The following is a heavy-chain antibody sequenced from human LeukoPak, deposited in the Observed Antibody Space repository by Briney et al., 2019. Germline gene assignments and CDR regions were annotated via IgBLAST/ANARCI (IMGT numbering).Heavy chain of an antibody. CDR3: ARQGRYGGYVGY. J-gene: IGHJ4*02. Sequence: PSETLSLTCTVSDGSLSSSSYYWSWIRQPPGKGLEWIGYIYYSGSTNYNPSLKSRVTISVDTSKNQFSLKLSSVTAADTAVYYCARQGRYGGYVGYWGQGTLVTVSS. CDR1: DGSLSSSSYY. D-gene: IGHD1-26*01. V-gene: IGHV4-61*01. CDR2: IYYSGST.